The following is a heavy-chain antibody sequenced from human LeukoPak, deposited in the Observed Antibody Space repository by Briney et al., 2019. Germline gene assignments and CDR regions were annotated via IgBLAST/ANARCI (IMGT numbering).Heavy chain of an antibody. J-gene: IGHJ4*02. Sequence: PSETLSLTCAVYGGSFSGYYWSWIRQPPGKGLEWIGYIYYSGSTNYNPSLKSRVTISVDTSKNQFSLKLSSVTAADTAVYYCARSYGSGRGGGPLFDYWGQGTLVTVSS. CDR1: GGSFSGYY. CDR2: IYYSGST. D-gene: IGHD3-10*01. V-gene: IGHV4-59*01. CDR3: ARSYGSGRGGGPLFDY.